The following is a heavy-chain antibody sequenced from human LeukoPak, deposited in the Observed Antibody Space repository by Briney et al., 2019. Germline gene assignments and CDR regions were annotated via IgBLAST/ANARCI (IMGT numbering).Heavy chain of an antibody. CDR3: ARHVASYDFDY. CDR2: IYNSGST. J-gene: IGHJ4*02. Sequence: SETLSLTCSVSGGSISSSSYYWGWIRQPPGKGLEWIGSIYNSGSTYYNPSLKSRVTVSVDRTKNQFSLKLNSVTAADTAAYYCARHVASYDFDYWGQGTLVTVSS. CDR1: GGSISSSSYY. D-gene: IGHD2-21*01. V-gene: IGHV4-39*01.